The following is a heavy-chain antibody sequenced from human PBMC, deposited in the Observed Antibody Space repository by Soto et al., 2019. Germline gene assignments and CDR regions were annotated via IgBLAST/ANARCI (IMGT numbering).Heavy chain of an antibody. V-gene: IGHV3-23*01. Sequence: VQLLESGGGLVQPGGSLRLSCAASGFTFTNFAMSWVRQAPGKGLEWVSSLSPGGGSTYYADSVKGRFTISRDNSKRSVFLQMDSLRAEDTATYYCAREDCTDGVCYNHYWGLGSLLTVSS. J-gene: IGHJ4*02. CDR3: AREDCTDGVCYNHY. D-gene: IGHD2-8*01. CDR1: GFTFTNFA. CDR2: LSPGGGST.